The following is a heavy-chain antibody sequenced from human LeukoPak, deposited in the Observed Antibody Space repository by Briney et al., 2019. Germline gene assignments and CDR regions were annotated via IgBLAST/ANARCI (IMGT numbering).Heavy chain of an antibody. Sequence: SVKVSCKASGYTFTSYGISWVRQAPGQGLEWMGGIIPIFGTANYAQKFQGRVTITADESTSTAYMELSSLRSEDTAVYYCARDSLGVDYYYMDVWGKGTTVTISS. CDR3: ARDSLGVDYYYMDV. V-gene: IGHV1-69*13. CDR2: IIPIFGTA. J-gene: IGHJ6*03. D-gene: IGHD3-10*01. CDR1: GYTFTSYG.